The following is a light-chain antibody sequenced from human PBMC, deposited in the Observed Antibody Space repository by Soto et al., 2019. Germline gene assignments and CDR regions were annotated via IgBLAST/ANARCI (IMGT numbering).Light chain of an antibody. J-gene: IGKJ4*01. CDR1: QSISSW. V-gene: IGKV1-5*03. CDR2: KTS. CDR3: QQYDSYPLT. Sequence: DIQMTQSPSTLSASVGDRVTITCRASQSISSWLAWYQQKPGKAPNLLIYKTSSLESGVPSRFSGSGSGTEFPLTVNILQPDDLATYYCQQYDSYPLTFGGGTKVEIK.